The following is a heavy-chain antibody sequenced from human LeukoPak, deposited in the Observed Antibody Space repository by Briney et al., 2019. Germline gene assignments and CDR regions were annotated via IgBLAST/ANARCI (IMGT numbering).Heavy chain of an antibody. J-gene: IGHJ6*02. V-gene: IGHV3-30*18. Sequence: GRSLRLSCAASGFTFSSYGMHWVRQAPGKGLEWVAVISYDGSNKYYADAVKGRFTIARDNSKNTLYLQMNSLRAEDTAEYYCAKSLRWLRLYYYYGMDVWGQGTTVTVSS. D-gene: IGHD5-12*01. CDR2: ISYDGSNK. CDR3: AKSLRWLRLYYYYGMDV. CDR1: GFTFSSYG.